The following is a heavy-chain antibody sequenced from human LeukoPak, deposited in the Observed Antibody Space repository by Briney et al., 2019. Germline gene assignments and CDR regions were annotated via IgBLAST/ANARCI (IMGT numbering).Heavy chain of an antibody. CDR3: ARHSISWPPQIDY. CDR2: IYPGDYDT. V-gene: IGHV5-51*01. Sequence: GESLKISCKSSGYSFTSYWIGWVRQMPGKGLEWMGTIYPGDYDTRYSPSFQGQVTISADKSIRTAYLQWSSLKASDTAMYYCARHSISWPPQIDYWGQGTLVTVSS. CDR1: GYSFTSYW. J-gene: IGHJ4*02. D-gene: IGHD6-13*01.